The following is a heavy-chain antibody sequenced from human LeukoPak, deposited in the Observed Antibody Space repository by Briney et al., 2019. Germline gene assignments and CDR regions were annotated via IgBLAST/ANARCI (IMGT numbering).Heavy chain of an antibody. D-gene: IGHD6-13*01. CDR1: GFTFSSYA. J-gene: IGHJ3*02. CDR3: AKDGVFLRGHAFDI. CDR2: ISGSGGST. Sequence: GGSLRLSCAASGFTFSSYAMSWVRQAPGKGLEWVSAISGSGGSTYYAGCVKVRFTISRDNSKNTLYLQMNSLRAEDTAVYYCAKDGVFLRGHAFDIWGQGTMVTVSS. V-gene: IGHV3-23*01.